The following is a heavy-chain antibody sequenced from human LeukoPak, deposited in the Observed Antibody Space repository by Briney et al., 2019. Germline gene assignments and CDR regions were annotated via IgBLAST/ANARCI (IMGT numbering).Heavy chain of an antibody. D-gene: IGHD5-18*01. V-gene: IGHV1-8*03. CDR3: ARKLSYGYEDWFDP. CDR1: GGTFSSYA. Sequence: ASVKVSCKASGGTFSSYAISWVRQAPGQGLEWMGWMNPNSGNTGYAQKFQGRVTITRNTSISTAYMELSSLRSEDTAVYYCARKLSYGYEDWFDPWGQGTLVTVSS. J-gene: IGHJ5*02. CDR2: MNPNSGNT.